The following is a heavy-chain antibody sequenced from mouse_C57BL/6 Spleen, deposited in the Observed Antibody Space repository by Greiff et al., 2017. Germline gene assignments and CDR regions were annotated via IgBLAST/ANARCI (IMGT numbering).Heavy chain of an antibody. CDR2: IYPGSGNT. J-gene: IGHJ4*01. CDR3: AREGYDYDDGYAMDY. CDR1: GYTFTDYY. D-gene: IGHD2-4*01. Sequence: QVQLQQSGAELVRPGASVKLSCKASGYTFTDYYINWVKQRPGQGLEWIARIYPGSGNTYYNEKFKGKATLTAEKSSSTAYMQLSSLTSEDSAVYFCAREGYDYDDGYAMDYWGQGTSVTVSS. V-gene: IGHV1-76*01.